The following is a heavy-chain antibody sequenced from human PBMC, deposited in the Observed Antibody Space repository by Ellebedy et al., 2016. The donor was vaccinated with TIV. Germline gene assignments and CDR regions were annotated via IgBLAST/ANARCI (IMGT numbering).Heavy chain of an antibody. Sequence: ASVKVSXKASRFTLTTYAMHWVRQAPGQRLEWMGWINAGNGNTKYSQKFQGRVTVTRDTSASTAYMELSSLRSEDTAVYYCARASGDYWGQGTLVTVSS. CDR3: ARASGDY. CDR2: INAGNGNT. CDR1: RFTLTTYA. V-gene: IGHV1-3*01. J-gene: IGHJ4*02. D-gene: IGHD3-10*01.